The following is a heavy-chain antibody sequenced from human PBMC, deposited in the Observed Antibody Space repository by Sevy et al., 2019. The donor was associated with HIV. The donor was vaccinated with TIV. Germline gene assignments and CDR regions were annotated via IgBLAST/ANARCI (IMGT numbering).Heavy chain of an antibody. V-gene: IGHV3-21*01. CDR2: ISSSSSYI. D-gene: IGHD2-8*01. CDR3: ARDRYCTNGVCYRAKHYYGMDV. Sequence: GGSLRLSCAASGFTFSSYSMNWVRQAPGKGLEWVSSISSSSSYIYYADSVKGRFTISRDNAKNSLYLQMNILRAEDTAVYYCARDRYCTNGVCYRAKHYYGMDVWGQGTTVTVSS. J-gene: IGHJ6*02. CDR1: GFTFSSYS.